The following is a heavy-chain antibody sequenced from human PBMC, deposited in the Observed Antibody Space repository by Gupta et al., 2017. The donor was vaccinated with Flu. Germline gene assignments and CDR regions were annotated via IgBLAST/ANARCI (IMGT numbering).Heavy chain of an antibody. CDR2: ISGSGGST. CDR1: GFTLRSYA. Sequence: EVQRLESVGGLVQPGWSLSLSCSGCGFTLRSYALSWVREASGKGLEWVSAISGSGGSTYYADSVKGRFTISRDNSKNTLYLQMNSLRAEDTAVYYCAKSPRLEYDSGGYSTFDYWGQGTLVTVSS. V-gene: IGHV3-23*01. J-gene: IGHJ4*02. CDR3: AKSPRLEYDSGGYSTFDY. D-gene: IGHD3-22*01.